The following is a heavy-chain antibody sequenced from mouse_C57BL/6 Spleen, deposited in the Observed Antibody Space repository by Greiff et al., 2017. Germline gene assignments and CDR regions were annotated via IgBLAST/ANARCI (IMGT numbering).Heavy chain of an antibody. D-gene: IGHD4-1*02. CDR3: ARQLGRGYFDY. J-gene: IGHJ2*01. Sequence: EVKLMESGGGLVKPGGSLKLSCAASGFTFSDYGMHWVRQAPEKGLEWVAYISSGSSTIYYADTVKGRFTISRDNAKNTLFLQMTSLGSEDTAMYYCARQLGRGYFDYWGQGTTLTVSS. CDR1: GFTFSDYG. CDR2: ISSGSSTI. V-gene: IGHV5-17*01.